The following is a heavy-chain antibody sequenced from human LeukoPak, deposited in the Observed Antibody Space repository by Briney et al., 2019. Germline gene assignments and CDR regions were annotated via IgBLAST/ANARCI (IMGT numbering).Heavy chain of an antibody. J-gene: IGHJ3*02. CDR3: ARDRSAVSVVAFDI. V-gene: IGHV3-30-3*01. D-gene: IGHD6-19*01. CDR2: ISYDGNTK. Sequence: GGSLRLSCAASGFTSSTYAMHWVRQAPGKGLEYVGVISYDGNTKFYADSVKGRFTISRDNSKNTLYLQMNSLRAEDTAVYYCARDRSAVSVVAFDIWGQGTMVTVSS. CDR1: GFTSSTYA.